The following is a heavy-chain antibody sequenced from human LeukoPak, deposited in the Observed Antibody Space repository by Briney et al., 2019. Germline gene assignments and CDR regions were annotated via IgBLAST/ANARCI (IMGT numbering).Heavy chain of an antibody. Sequence: PGGSPRLSCAASGFSFDDYAMHWVRQAPGKGLEWVSGISWNSGSIGYADSVKGRFTISRDNAKSSLYLQMNSLRAEDTALYYCAKFLYGLDPWGQGTLVTVSS. D-gene: IGHD2/OR15-2a*01. CDR3: AKFLYGLDP. CDR1: GFSFDDYA. CDR2: ISWNSGSI. V-gene: IGHV3-9*01. J-gene: IGHJ5*02.